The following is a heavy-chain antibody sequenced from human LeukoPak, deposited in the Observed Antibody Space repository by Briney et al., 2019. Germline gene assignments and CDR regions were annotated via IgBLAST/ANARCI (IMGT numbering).Heavy chain of an antibody. V-gene: IGHV4-59*01. CDR2: IYYSGST. Sequence: PSETLSLTCTVPGGSISSYYWSWIRQPPGKGLEWIGYIYYSGSTNYNPSLKSRVTISVDTSKNQFSLKLSSVTAADTAVYYCARGCSSTSCYVKAFDIWGQGTMVTVSS. CDR1: GGSISSYY. CDR3: ARGCSSTSCYVKAFDI. D-gene: IGHD2-2*01. J-gene: IGHJ3*02.